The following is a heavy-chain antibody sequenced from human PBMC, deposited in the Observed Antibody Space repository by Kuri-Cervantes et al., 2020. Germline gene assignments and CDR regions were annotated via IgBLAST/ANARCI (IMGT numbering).Heavy chain of an antibody. CDR2: ISSSSSYI. CDR3: ARDAAGGAHTDY. Sequence: GGSLRLSCAASGFTFSSYSMNWVRQAPGKGLEWVSYISSSSSYIYYTDSVKGRFTISRDNAKNSLYLQMNSLRAEDTAVYYCARDAAGGAHTDYWGQGTLVTVSS. D-gene: IGHD2-15*01. J-gene: IGHJ4*02. CDR1: GFTFSSYS. V-gene: IGHV3-21*05.